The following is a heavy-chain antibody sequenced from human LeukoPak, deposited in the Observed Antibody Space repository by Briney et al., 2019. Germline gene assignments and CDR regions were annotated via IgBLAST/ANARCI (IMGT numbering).Heavy chain of an antibody. CDR1: GFTFSSYS. V-gene: IGHV3-48*04. Sequence: PGGSLRLSCAASGFTFSSYSMNWVRQAPGKGLEWVSYISSSSSTIYYADSVKGRFTISRDNAKNSLYLQMNSLRAEDTALYYCAKDHRAFAVADPFDYWGQGTLVTVSS. D-gene: IGHD6-19*01. J-gene: IGHJ4*02. CDR2: ISSSSSTI. CDR3: AKDHRAFAVADPFDY.